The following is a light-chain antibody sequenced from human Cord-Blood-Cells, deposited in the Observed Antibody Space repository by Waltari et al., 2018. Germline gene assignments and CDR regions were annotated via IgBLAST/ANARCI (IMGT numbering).Light chain of an antibody. Sequence: QSALTQPASVSGSPGQSITISCTGTSSDVGVYNYFSWYQQHPGKAPKLMIYDVSKRPSGVSNRFSGSKSGNTASLTISGLQAEDEADYYCSSYTSSSTLVFGGGTKLTVL. CDR2: DVS. J-gene: IGLJ3*02. CDR1: SSDVGVYNY. CDR3: SSYTSSSTLV. V-gene: IGLV2-14*01.